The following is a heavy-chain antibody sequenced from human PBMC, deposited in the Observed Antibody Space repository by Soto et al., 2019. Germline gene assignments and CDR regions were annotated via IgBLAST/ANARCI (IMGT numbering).Heavy chain of an antibody. CDR3: ARDGSYYDVLTEHYFDV. V-gene: IGHV3-30*04. J-gene: IGHJ4*02. CDR1: GFTFSSYA. Sequence: QVQLVESGGGVVQPGRSLRLSCAASGFTFSSYAMHWVRQAPGKGLEWVAVISDDGTNKDYADSVKGRFTISRDKSKGTLDLQMDSLRPEDTAVYYCARDGSYYDVLTEHYFDVWGQGTLVSVSA. D-gene: IGHD3-9*01. CDR2: ISDDGTNK.